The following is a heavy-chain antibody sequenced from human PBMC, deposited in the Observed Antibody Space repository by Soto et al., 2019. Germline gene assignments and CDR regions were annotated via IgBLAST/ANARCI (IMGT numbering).Heavy chain of an antibody. Sequence: QITLKESGPTLVKPTQTLTLTCTFSGFSLSTSGVGVGWIRQPPGKALEWLALIYWDDDKRYSPSLKSRLTTTKDTPTNQAFITMTNKDPVNTATYYGAHSPFYDYVWGSYRSRGNWFDPWGQGTLVTVSS. J-gene: IGHJ5*02. V-gene: IGHV2-5*02. CDR1: GFSLSTSGVG. CDR3: AHSPFYDYVWGSYRSRGNWFDP. CDR2: IYWDDDK. D-gene: IGHD3-16*02.